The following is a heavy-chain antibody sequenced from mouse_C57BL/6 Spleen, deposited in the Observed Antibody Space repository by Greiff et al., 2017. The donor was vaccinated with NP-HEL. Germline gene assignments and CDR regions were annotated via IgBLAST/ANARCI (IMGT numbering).Heavy chain of an antibody. V-gene: IGHV10-1*01. CDR1: GFSFNTYA. J-gene: IGHJ3*01. Sequence: EVKLMESGGGLVQPKGSLKLSCAASGFSFNTYAMNWVRQAPGKGLEWVARIRSKSNNYATYYADSVKDRFTISRDDSESMLYLQMNNLKTEDTAMYYCVRQYYDYDEVWFAYWGQGTLVTVSA. CDR3: VRQYYDYDEVWFAY. CDR2: IRSKSNNYAT. D-gene: IGHD2-4*01.